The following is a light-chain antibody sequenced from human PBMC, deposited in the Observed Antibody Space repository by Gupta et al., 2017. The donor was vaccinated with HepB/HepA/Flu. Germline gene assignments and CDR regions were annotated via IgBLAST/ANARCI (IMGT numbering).Light chain of an antibody. Sequence: QSALSQPRTVSGSPGQSVTLSCTGNSRDVGGYNYVPWYQQHPGKAPKLMIYDVSKRPSGVPDRFSACKSGNTAALTISELQAEDEADYNCCSYAGSSYVFGTGTKVTVL. CDR2: DVS. CDR1: SRDVGGYNY. V-gene: IGLV2-11*01. CDR3: CSYAGSSYV. J-gene: IGLJ1*01.